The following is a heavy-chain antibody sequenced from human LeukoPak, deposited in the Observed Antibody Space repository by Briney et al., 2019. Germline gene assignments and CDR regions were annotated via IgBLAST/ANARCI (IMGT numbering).Heavy chain of an antibody. CDR2: INPSGGST. Sequence: ASVKVSCKVSGYTFTSFHMHWVRQAPGQGLEWMGIINPSGGSTSYAQKFQGRVTMTRDTSTRVYMELSSLRSEDTAVYYCSGGGSSWYFDYWGQGTLVTVSS. D-gene: IGHD6-13*01. V-gene: IGHV1-46*01. CDR3: SGGGSSWYFDY. J-gene: IGHJ4*02. CDR1: GYTFTSFH.